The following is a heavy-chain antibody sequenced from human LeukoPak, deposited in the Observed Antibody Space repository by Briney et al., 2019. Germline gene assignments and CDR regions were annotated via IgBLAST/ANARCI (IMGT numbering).Heavy chain of an antibody. Sequence: ASVKVSCKASGYTFTGYYMHWVRQAPGKGLEWMGGFDPEDGETIYAQKFQGRVTMTEDTSTDTAYMELSSLRSEDTAVYYCATYSGSSLDAFDIWGQGTMVTVSS. J-gene: IGHJ3*02. CDR2: FDPEDGET. CDR1: GYTFTGYY. CDR3: ATYSGSSLDAFDI. V-gene: IGHV1-24*01. D-gene: IGHD1-26*01.